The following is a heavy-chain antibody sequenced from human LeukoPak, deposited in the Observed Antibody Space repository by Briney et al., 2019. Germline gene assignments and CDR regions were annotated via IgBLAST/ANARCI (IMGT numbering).Heavy chain of an antibody. CDR3: ASALLYYYDSSGYYYGAFDI. Sequence: GGSLRLSCAASGFTVSSNYMSWVRQAPGKGLEWVSVIYSGGSTYYADSVKGRFTISRDNSKNTLYLQMNSLRAEDTAVYYCASALLYYYDSSGYYYGAFDIWGQGTMVTVSS. J-gene: IGHJ3*02. D-gene: IGHD3-22*01. V-gene: IGHV3-66*01. CDR2: IYSGGST. CDR1: GFTVSSNY.